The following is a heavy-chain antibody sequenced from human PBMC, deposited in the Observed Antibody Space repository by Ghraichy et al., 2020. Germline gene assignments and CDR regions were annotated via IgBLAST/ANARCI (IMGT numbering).Heavy chain of an antibody. D-gene: IGHD3-16*01. Sequence: GGSLILSCAASGFTVSNNFMTWVRQAPGKGLEWVSLIYSGGNSYYADSVKGRSTISRDSSKNTLYLQMNSLRAEDTAVYYCAWLPRFWGQGTQVTVSS. CDR3: AWLPRF. J-gene: IGHJ4*02. CDR1: GFTVSNNF. V-gene: IGHV3-53*01. CDR2: IYSGGNS.